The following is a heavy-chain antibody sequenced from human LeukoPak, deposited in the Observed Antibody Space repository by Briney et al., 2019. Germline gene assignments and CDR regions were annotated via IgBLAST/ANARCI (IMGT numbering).Heavy chain of an antibody. CDR3: AKEGQEEFDVTHIDY. V-gene: IGHV3-23*01. D-gene: IGHD3-9*01. CDR2: ISGSGGST. Sequence: GGSLRLSCAASGFTFRTYAMSWVRQAPGKGLEWVSVISGSGGSTFYADSVKGRFTISRDNSKNTLYLQMNSLRAEDTAVYYCAKEGQEEFDVTHIDYWGQGALVTVFS. J-gene: IGHJ4*02. CDR1: GFTFRTYA.